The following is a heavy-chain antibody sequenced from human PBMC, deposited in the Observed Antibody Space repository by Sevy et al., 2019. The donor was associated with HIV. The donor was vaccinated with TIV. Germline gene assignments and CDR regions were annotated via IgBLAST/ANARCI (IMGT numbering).Heavy chain of an antibody. CDR3: ARENVDIVATIDYYYYYMDV. D-gene: IGHD5-12*01. V-gene: IGHV1-69*13. J-gene: IGHJ6*03. CDR2: IIPMFGTA. CDR1: GGTFSSYV. Sequence: ASVKVSCKASGGTFSSYVISWVRQAPGQGLEWMGRIIPMFGTANYAQKFQGRVTITADESTSTAYMELSSLRSEDTDVYYCARENVDIVATIDYYYYYMDVWGKGTTVTVSS.